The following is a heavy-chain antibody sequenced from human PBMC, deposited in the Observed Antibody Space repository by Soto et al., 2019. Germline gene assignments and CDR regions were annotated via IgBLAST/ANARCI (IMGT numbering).Heavy chain of an antibody. D-gene: IGHD3-22*01. V-gene: IGHV4-31*03. CDR3: ARGLDDSSGYYWYYFDY. CDR1: GGSISSGGYY. CDR2: IYYSGST. J-gene: IGHJ4*02. Sequence: SLTCTVSGGSISSGGYYCSWIRQHPGKGLEWIGYIYYSGSTYYNPSLKSRVTISVDTSKNQFSLKLSSVTAADTAVYYCARGLDDSSGYYWYYFDYWGQGTLVTVSS.